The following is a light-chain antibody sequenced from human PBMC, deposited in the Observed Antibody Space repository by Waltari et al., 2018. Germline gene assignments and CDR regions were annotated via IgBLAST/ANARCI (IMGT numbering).Light chain of an antibody. CDR3: QTGGHGTWV. CDR2: VNSDGSH. V-gene: IGLV4-69*01. CDR1: SGHSSNV. Sequence: QLVLTQSPSASASLGASVKLTCTLSSGHSSNVIAWHQQQPEKGPRYLMKVNSDGSHSKGDEIPDRFSGSSYGAERYLTSASLQSEDEADYYCQTGGHGTWVFGGGTKLTVL. J-gene: IGLJ3*02.